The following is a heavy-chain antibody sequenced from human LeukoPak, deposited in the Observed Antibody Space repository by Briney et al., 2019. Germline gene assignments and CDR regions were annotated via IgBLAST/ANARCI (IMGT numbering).Heavy chain of an antibody. J-gene: IGHJ4*02. CDR3: ARGDPTVTTKQNFDY. CDR1: GFSFSNYD. Sequence: GGSLRLSCAESGFSFSNYDMHWVRQAPGKGLEWVAVIWYDGSNKYYADSVKGRFTISRDNSKNTLYLQMNSLRVEDTAVYYCARGDPTVTTKQNFDYWGQGTLVTVSS. V-gene: IGHV3-33*01. CDR2: IWYDGSNK. D-gene: IGHD4-17*01.